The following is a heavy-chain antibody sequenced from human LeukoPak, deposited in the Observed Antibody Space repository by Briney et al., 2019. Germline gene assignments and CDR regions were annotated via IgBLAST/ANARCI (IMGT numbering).Heavy chain of an antibody. CDR3: ARRYYYNLGSFPFDS. J-gene: IGHJ4*02. CDR1: GGSFSGYY. D-gene: IGHD3-10*01. CDR2: IHNSGTT. Sequence: SETLSLTCAVYGGSFSGYYWSWIRQSSGKGLEWIGEIHNSGTTNYNPSLNSRVTISEDTSKNQFYLNLSSVTAADTAVYYCARRYYYNLGSFPFDSWGQGTLVTVSS. V-gene: IGHV4-34*01.